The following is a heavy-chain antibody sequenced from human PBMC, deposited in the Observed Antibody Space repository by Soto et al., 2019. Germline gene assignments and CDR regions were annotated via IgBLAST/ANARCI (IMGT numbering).Heavy chain of an antibody. V-gene: IGHV1-18*01. Sequence: GASVKVSCKASGYTFTSYGISWVLQAPGQGLEWMGWISAYNGNTNYAQKLQGRVTMTTDTSTSTAYMELRSLRSDDTAVYYCARAEGGRRYYYYRLAGWAQGTTVPVAS. CDR3: ARAEGGRRYYYYRLAG. D-gene: IGHD3-16*01. CDR1: GYTFTSYG. CDR2: ISAYNGNT. J-gene: IGHJ6*02.